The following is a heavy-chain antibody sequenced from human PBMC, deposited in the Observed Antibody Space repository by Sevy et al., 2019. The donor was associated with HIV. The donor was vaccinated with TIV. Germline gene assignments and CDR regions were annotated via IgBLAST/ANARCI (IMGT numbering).Heavy chain of an antibody. CDR3: ARWVWFGELYGMDV. CDR2: IYYSGST. V-gene: IGHV4-61*01. J-gene: IGHJ6*02. Sequence: SETLSLTCTVSGGSVSSGSYYWSWIRQPPGKGLEWIGYIYYSGSTNYNPSLKSRVTISVDTSKNQFSLKLSSVTAADTAVYYCARWVWFGELYGMDVWGQGTTVTVSS. D-gene: IGHD3-10*01. CDR1: GGSVSSGSYY.